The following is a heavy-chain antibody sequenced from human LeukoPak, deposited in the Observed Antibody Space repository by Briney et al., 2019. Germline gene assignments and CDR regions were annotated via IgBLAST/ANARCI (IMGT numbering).Heavy chain of an antibody. CDR1: GGSISSYY. Sequence: SETLSLTCTVSGGSISSYYWSWIRQPPGKGLEWIGYIYYSGSTNYNPSLKSRVTISVDTSKNQFSLKLSSVTAADTAVYYCARRVLGPMVRGVSWFDPWGQGTLVTVSS. J-gene: IGHJ5*02. D-gene: IGHD3-10*01. V-gene: IGHV4-59*01. CDR3: ARRVLGPMVRGVSWFDP. CDR2: IYYSGST.